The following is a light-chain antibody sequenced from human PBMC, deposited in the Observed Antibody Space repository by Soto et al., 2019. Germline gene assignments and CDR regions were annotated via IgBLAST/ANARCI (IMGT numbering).Light chain of an antibody. CDR3: QQYNVWPLT. CDR2: GAS. J-gene: IGKJ4*01. Sequence: EIVMTQSAATLSVSPGERATLSCRPSQSVGSNLAWYQQKPGQAPRLLIYGASTRATGIPARFSGSGSGTEFTLTISSLQSEEFAVYYCQQYNVWPLTFGGGTKVEIE. V-gene: IGKV3-15*01. CDR1: QSVGSN.